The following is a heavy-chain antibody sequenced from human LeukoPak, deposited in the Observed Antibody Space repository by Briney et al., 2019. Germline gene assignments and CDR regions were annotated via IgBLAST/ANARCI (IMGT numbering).Heavy chain of an antibody. Sequence: ASVKVSCKASGYTFTSYGISWVRQAPGQGLEWMGWISAYNGNTNYAQKLQGRVTMTTDTSTSTAYTELRSLRSDDTAVYYCARDLPALGSTSINWFDPWGQGILVTVSS. D-gene: IGHD2-2*01. V-gene: IGHV1-18*01. CDR1: GYTFTSYG. CDR2: ISAYNGNT. CDR3: ARDLPALGSTSINWFDP. J-gene: IGHJ5*02.